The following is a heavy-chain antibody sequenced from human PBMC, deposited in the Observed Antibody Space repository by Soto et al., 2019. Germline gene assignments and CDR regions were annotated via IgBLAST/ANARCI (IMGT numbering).Heavy chain of an antibody. CDR2: ISSSSSYI. CDR3: ARVANYYGSVWYYMDV. J-gene: IGHJ6*03. D-gene: IGHD3-10*01. CDR1: GFTFSSYS. Sequence: PGGSLRLSCAASGFTFSSYSMNWVRQAPGKGLEWVSSISSSSSYIYYADSVKGRFTISRDNAKNSLYLQMNSLRAEDTAVYYCARVANYYGSVWYYMDVWGKGTTVTVSS. V-gene: IGHV3-21*01.